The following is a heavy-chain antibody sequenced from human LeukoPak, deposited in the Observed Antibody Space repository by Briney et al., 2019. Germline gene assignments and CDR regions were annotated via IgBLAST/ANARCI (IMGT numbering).Heavy chain of an antibody. CDR2: IYYSGST. CDR1: GGSISSGGYY. Sequence: SETLSLTCTVSGGSISSGGYYWSWIRQHPGKDLEWIGYIYYSGSTYYNPSPKSRVTISVDTSKNQFSLKLSSVTAADTAVYYCARKPHWYFDLWGRGTLVTVSS. V-gene: IGHV4-31*03. J-gene: IGHJ2*01. CDR3: ARKPHWYFDL.